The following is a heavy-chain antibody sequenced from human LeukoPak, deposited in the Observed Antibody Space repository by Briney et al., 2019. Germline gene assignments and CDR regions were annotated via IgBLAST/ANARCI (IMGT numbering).Heavy chain of an antibody. J-gene: IGHJ4*02. Sequence: KPGGSLRLSCAASGFTFSDYYMSWIRQAPGQGLEWVSYISSSGSTIYYADSVKGRFTISRDNAKNSLYLQMNSLRAEDTAVYYCARERYSSSSSYFDYWGQGTLVTVSS. CDR2: ISSSGSTI. V-gene: IGHV3-11*04. D-gene: IGHD6-6*01. CDR1: GFTFSDYY. CDR3: ARERYSSSSSYFDY.